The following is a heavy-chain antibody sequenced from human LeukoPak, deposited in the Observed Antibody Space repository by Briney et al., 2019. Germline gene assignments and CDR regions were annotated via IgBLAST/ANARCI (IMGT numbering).Heavy chain of an antibody. V-gene: IGHV4-38-2*02. D-gene: IGHD3-22*01. J-gene: IGHJ1*01. CDR3: AMMPPGPTMIVVVPV. CDR1: GYSISSGYY. Sequence: SETLSLTCTVSGYSISSGYYWGWIRQPPGKGLEWIGSIYHSGSTYYNPSLKSRVTISVDTSKNQFSLKLSSLTASDTAVYYCAMMPPGPTMIVVVPVWGQGTLVTVSS. CDR2: IYHSGST.